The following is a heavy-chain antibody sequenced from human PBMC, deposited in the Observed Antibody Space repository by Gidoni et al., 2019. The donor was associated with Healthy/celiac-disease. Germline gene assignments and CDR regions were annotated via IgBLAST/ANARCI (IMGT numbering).Heavy chain of an antibody. CDR2: ISSNGGST. J-gene: IGHJ6*02. Sequence: EVQLVESGGGLVQPGGSLRLSCSASGFPFSSYAMHWVRQAPGKGLEYVSAISSNGGSTYYADSVKGRFTIARDNSKNTLYLQMSSLRAEDTAVYYCVKGGVYCSGGSCYDAHYYYYGMDVWGQGTTVTVSS. CDR3: VKGGVYCSGGSCYDAHYYYYGMDV. CDR1: GFPFSSYA. D-gene: IGHD2-15*01. V-gene: IGHV3-64D*06.